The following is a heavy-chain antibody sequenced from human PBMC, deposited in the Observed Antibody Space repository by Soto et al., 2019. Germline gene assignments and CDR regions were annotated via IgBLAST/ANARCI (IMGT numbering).Heavy chain of an antibody. D-gene: IGHD3-10*01. V-gene: IGHV4-59*12. CDR2: IYYSGST. CDR3: AGSTGSGSYYDY. J-gene: IGHJ4*02. CDR1: GGSISSYY. Sequence: SETLSLTCTVSGGSISSYYWSWIRQPPGKGLEWIGYIYYSGSTNYNPSLKSRVTISVDTSKNQFSLKLSSVTAADTAVYYCAGSTGSGSYYDYWGQGTLVTVSS.